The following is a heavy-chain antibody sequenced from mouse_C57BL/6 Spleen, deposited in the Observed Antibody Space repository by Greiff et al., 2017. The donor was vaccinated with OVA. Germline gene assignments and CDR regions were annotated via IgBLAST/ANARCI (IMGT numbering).Heavy chain of an antibody. CDR3: ARPMVTTRYYAMDY. D-gene: IGHD2-3*01. CDR1: GFTFSDYG. Sequence: DVHLVESGGGLVKPGGSLKLSCAASGFTFSDYGMHWVRQAPEKGLEWVAYISSGSSTIYYADTVKGRFTISRDNAKNTLFLQMTSLRSEDTAMYYCARPMVTTRYYAMDYWGQGTSVTVSS. J-gene: IGHJ4*01. CDR2: ISSGSSTI. V-gene: IGHV5-17*01.